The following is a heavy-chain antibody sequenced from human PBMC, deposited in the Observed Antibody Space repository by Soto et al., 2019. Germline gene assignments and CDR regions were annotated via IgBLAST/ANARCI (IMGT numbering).Heavy chain of an antibody. CDR2: IGSSGGNT. V-gene: IGHV3-23*01. CDR3: AKMASDYINSLDS. J-gene: IGHJ4*02. CDR1: GFTFDAYA. D-gene: IGHD4-4*01. Sequence: GGSLRLSCSASGFTFDAYAMSWVRQAPGKGLEWVSSIGSSGGNTYYAAAVRGRFTISRDNARNTVDLQIKTLRAEDTAVYFCAKMASDYINSLDSCGQGTVVTVSS.